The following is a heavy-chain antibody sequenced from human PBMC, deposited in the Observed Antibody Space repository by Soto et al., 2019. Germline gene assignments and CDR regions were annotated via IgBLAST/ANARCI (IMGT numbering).Heavy chain of an antibody. CDR2: IYSSGST. D-gene: IGHD2-15*01. J-gene: IGHJ4*02. CDR1: SGSIRSRNYY. Sequence: TCTVSSGSIRSRNYYCGWIRQPPGKGLEWIGYIYSSGSTNYNPSLESRVTISVDTSKNQFSLKLSSVTAADTAVYYCARHTPAISISDHWGQGTLVTSPQ. CDR3: ARHTPAISISDH. V-gene: IGHV4-61*05.